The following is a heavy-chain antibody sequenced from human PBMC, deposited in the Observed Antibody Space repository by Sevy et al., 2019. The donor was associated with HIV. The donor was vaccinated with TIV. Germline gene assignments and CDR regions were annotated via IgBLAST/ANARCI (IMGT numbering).Heavy chain of an antibody. J-gene: IGHJ3*02. CDR3: ARGGYYDSSGYYIPAESPSAFDI. CDR1: GFTVSSNY. V-gene: IGHV3-53*01. Sequence: GGSLRLSCAASGFTVSSNYMSWVRQAPGKGLEWVSVIYSGGSTYYADSVKGGFTISRHNSKNTLYLQMNSLRAEDTAVYYWARGGYYDSSGYYIPAESPSAFDIWGQGTMVTVSS. D-gene: IGHD3-22*01. CDR2: IYSGGST.